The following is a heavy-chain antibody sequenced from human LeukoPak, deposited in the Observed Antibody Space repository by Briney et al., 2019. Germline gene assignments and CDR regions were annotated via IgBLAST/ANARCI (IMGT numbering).Heavy chain of an antibody. V-gene: IGHV1-18*01. D-gene: IGHD3-10*01. J-gene: IGHJ4*02. CDR1: GYSFTSYG. Sequence: GASVKVSCKASGYSFTSYGISWVRQAPGQGLEWMGWISAYNGNTNYAQKLQGRVTMTTDTSTSTAYMELRSLRSDDTAVYYCARRGNYYGSGSYFPRYYFDYWGQGTLVTVSS. CDR3: ARRGNYYGSGSYFPRYYFDY. CDR2: ISAYNGNT.